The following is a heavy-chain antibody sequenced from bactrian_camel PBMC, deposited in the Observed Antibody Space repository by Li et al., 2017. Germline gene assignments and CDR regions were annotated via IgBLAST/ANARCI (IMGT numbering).Heavy chain of an antibody. CDR3: AAVCRWGYSWSQTRRHVY. Sequence: VQLVESGGGSVQAGGSLRLSCAASTGTFRSACMGWIRQVSGKEREGVAIINPDGTTDYRDSVKGRFAISGDNAKNTLSLQMNSLKPEDTAMYYCAAVCRWGYSWSQTRRHVYWGQGTQVTVS. CDR1: TGTFRSAC. J-gene: IGHJ4*01. CDR2: INPDGTT. V-gene: IGHV3S57*01. D-gene: IGHD6*01.